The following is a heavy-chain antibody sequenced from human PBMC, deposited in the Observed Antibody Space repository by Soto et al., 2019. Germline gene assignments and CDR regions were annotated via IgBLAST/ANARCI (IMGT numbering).Heavy chain of an antibody. D-gene: IGHD3-9*01. V-gene: IGHV1-2*02. CDR2: INPNSGGT. Sequence: ASVKVSCKASGYTFTGYYMHWVRQAPGQGLEWMGWINPNSGGTNYAQRFQGRVTMTRDTSISTAYMELSRLRSDDTAVYYCARDRGIILTGPKGWFDPWGQGTLVTVSS. CDR1: GYTFTGYY. CDR3: ARDRGIILTGPKGWFDP. J-gene: IGHJ5*02.